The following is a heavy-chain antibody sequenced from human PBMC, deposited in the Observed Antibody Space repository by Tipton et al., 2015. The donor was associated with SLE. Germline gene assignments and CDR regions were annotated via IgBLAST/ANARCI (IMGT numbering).Heavy chain of an antibody. CDR2: MYNSGNI. V-gene: IGHV4-59*01. D-gene: IGHD3-16*01. Sequence: TLSLTCTVSGGSISDYYWSWIRQPPGKGLEWIGYMYNSGNINYPPSLNPSLKSRVTISLDTSKSQFSLSLNSVTAADTAMYYCARDLYVAYYEYLWGSVFDVWGQGTLVTVS. CDR1: GGSISDYY. J-gene: IGHJ3*01. CDR3: ARDLYVAYYEYLWGSVFDV.